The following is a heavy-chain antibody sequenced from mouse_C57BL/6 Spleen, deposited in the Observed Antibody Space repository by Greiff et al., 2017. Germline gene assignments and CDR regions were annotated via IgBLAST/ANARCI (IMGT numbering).Heavy chain of an antibody. CDR3: ASRENLRWDFDY. CDR1: GYTFTSYW. CDR2: IDPSDSYT. J-gene: IGHJ2*01. D-gene: IGHD1-1*02. Sequence: VQLQQPGAELVKPGASVKLSCKASGYTFTSYWMQWVKQRPGQGLEWIGEIDPSDSYTNYNQKFKGKATLTVETSSSTAYMQLSSLTSEDSAVYYCASRENLRWDFDYWGQGTTLTVSS. V-gene: IGHV1-50*01.